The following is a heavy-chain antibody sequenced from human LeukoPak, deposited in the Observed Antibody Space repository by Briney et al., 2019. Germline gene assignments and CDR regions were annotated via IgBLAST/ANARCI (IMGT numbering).Heavy chain of an antibody. V-gene: IGHV4-4*02. J-gene: IGHJ4*02. CDR2: VHLSGRT. CDR3: ARHAHDHTAMARGYFDY. D-gene: IGHD5-18*01. CDR1: GGSISSTNW. Sequence: SETLSLACGVSGGSISSTNWWTWVRQPPGEGLEWIGEVHLSGRTNYNPSLESRVTMSVDMSENHISLKLTSVTAADTAVYYCARHAHDHTAMARGYFDYWGQGTLVTVSS.